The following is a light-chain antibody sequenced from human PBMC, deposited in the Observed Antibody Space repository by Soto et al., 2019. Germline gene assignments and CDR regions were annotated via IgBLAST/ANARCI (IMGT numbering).Light chain of an antibody. CDR1: SSDVGGHNS. Sequence: QAVLTQPASVSGSPGQSITISCTGTSSDVGGHNSVSWYQQHPGKAPKLMIYNVSNRPSGVSNRFSGSKSGNTASLIISGLLAEDEADYYCTSYTSSSTYVFGAGTKLTVL. CDR2: NVS. J-gene: IGLJ1*01. CDR3: TSYTSSSTYV. V-gene: IGLV2-14*01.